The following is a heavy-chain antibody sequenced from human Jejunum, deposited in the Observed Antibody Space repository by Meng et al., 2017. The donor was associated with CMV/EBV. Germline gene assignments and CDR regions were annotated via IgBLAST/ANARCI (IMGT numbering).Heavy chain of an antibody. CDR1: GDYLSTSRHG. CDR3: AGDPYSGTYSVDY. V-gene: IGHV4-4*02. Sequence: SGDYLSTSRHGFYGVRQPPGKGLEWIGEIYRTGGTNYNPSLKSRVTMSLDKSKNQFSLSLNSVTAADTAVYYCAGDPYSGTYSVDYWGPGILVTVSS. D-gene: IGHD1-26*01. J-gene: IGHJ4*02. CDR2: IYRTGGT.